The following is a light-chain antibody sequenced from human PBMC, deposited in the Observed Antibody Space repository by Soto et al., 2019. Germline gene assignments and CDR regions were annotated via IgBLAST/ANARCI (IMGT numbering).Light chain of an antibody. J-gene: IGKJ4*01. CDR3: QQYGTSPLT. V-gene: IGKV3-20*01. CDR2: GAS. Sequence: EIVLTQSPGTLSLSPGERATLSCRASQSVSSSSLAWYQQKPGRAPRLLIYGASSRATGIPDRFSASGSGTDFTLTISRLEPEDFAVYYCQQYGTSPLTFGGGTKVDIK. CDR1: QSVSSSS.